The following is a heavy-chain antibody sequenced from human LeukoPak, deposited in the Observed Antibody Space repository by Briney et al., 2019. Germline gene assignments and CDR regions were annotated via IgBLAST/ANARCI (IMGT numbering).Heavy chain of an antibody. Sequence: GGSLRLSCAASGFTFSSYAMSWVRQAPGKGLEWVSAISGSGGSTYYADSVKGRFTISRDNSKNTLYLQMNSLRAEDTAVYYCARDYYGSGSYGAFDIWGQGTMVTVSS. CDR1: GFTFSSYA. CDR2: ISGSGGST. CDR3: ARDYYGSGSYGAFDI. D-gene: IGHD3-10*01. J-gene: IGHJ3*02. V-gene: IGHV3-23*01.